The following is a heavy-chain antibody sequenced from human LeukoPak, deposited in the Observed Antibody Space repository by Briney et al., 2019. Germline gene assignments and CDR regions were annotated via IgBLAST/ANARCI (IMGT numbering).Heavy chain of an antibody. V-gene: IGHV3-9*01. J-gene: IGHJ4*02. CDR2: ISWNSGSI. CDR1: GFTFDDYA. D-gene: IGHD3-10*01. Sequence: PGRSLRLSCAAPGFTFDDYAMHWVRQAPGKGLEWVSGISWNSGSIGYADSVKGRFTISRDNAKNSLHLQMNSLRAEDTAVYYCARDGITMVRGVIINTPFDYWGQGTLVTVSS. CDR3: ARDGITMVRGVIINTPFDY.